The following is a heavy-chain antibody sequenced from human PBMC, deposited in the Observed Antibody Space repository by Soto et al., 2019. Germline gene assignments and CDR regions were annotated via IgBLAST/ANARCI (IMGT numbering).Heavy chain of an antibody. J-gene: IGHJ6*02. CDR3: ASLHSTISYGMDV. CDR1: GFTFSSYA. CDR2: ISYDGSNK. V-gene: IGHV3-30-3*01. D-gene: IGHD3-3*01. Sequence: GGSLRLSCAASGFTFSSYAMHWVRQAPGKGLEWVAVISYDGSNKYYADSVKGRFTISRDNSKNTLYLQMNSLRAEDTAVYYCASLHSTISYGMDVWGQGTTVTVSS.